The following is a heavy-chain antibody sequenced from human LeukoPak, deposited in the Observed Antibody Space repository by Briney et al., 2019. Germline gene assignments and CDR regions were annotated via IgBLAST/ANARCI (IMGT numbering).Heavy chain of an antibody. CDR3: ARGGASSRYFGY. Sequence: SETLSLTCTVSGGSISGHYWSWIRQLPGKGLEWIGFVSYSGNTNYNPSLNGRVTISLDTSKSQFSLSLNSVTAADTAVYFCARGGASSRYFGYWGQGTLVTVSS. J-gene: IGHJ4*02. V-gene: IGHV4-59*11. CDR1: GGSISGHY. D-gene: IGHD1-26*01. CDR2: VSYSGNT.